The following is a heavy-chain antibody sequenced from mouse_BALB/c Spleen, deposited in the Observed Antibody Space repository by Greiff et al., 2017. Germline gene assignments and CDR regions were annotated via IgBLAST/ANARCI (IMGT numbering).Heavy chain of an antibody. CDR1: GYSITSGYY. V-gene: IGHV3-6*02. D-gene: IGHD1-1*01. Sequence: EVQLQQSGPGLVKPSQSLSLTCSVTGYSITSGYYWNWIRQFPGNKLEWMGYISYDGSNNYNPSLKNRISITRDTSKNQFFLKLNSVTTEDTATYYCAREGNYGRVDYWGQGTTLTVSS. J-gene: IGHJ2*01. CDR2: ISYDGSN. CDR3: AREGNYGRVDY.